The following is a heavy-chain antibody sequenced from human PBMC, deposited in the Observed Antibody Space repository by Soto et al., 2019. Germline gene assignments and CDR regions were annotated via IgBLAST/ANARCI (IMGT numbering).Heavy chain of an antibody. V-gene: IGHV3-30*18. Sequence: QVQVVESGGGVVQPGRSLRLSCAASGFTFSSYGMHWVRQAPGKGLEWVAIISYDGSNKYYADSVKGRFTISRDNSKNTLYLQMNRLSAEYTAVDYCAKDLKWIPMVRGVIRSYGMDVWGQGTTVTVSS. D-gene: IGHD3-10*01. CDR2: ISYDGSNK. CDR1: GFTFSSYG. CDR3: AKDLKWIPMVRGVIRSYGMDV. J-gene: IGHJ6*02.